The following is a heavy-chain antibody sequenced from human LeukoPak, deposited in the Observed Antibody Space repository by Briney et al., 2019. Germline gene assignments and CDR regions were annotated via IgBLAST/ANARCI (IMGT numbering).Heavy chain of an antibody. CDR3: ARDWDGFDI. J-gene: IGHJ3*02. V-gene: IGHV4-38-2*02. CDR1: GNSLSRSYY. Sequence: SETLSLTCAVSGNSLSRSYYWGWIRQPPGKGLEWVGNIYHSGSTYYNPSLKSRVAISVDTSRNQFSLRLNSVTTADTAVYYCARDWDGFDIWGQATVVTVSS. CDR2: IYHSGST.